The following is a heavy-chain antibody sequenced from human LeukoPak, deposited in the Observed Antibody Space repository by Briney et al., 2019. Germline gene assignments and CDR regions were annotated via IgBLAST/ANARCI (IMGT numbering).Heavy chain of an antibody. D-gene: IGHD2/OR15-2a*01. Sequence: AGSLRLSCAASGFTFEAYAMHWDRQAPGGGLEWVSLINWNGDTTYYSDSVRGRFCISRDNSKHSLYLQMNSPRTEETAFYYCARDVGCNSATCCLDSWGQGTQVTVSS. CDR1: GFTFEAYA. V-gene: IGHV3-43*01. J-gene: IGHJ4*02. CDR3: ARDVGCNSATCCLDS. CDR2: INWNGDTT.